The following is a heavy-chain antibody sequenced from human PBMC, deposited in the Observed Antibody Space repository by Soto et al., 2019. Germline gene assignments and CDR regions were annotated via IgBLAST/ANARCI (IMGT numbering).Heavy chain of an antibody. CDR1: GGSFSCYY. Sequence: PSETLSLTCAVYGGSFSCYYWSWIRQPPGKGLEWIGEINHSGSTNYNPSLKSRVTISVDTSKNQFSLKLSSVTAADTAVYYCARGDSSGWYGGGAFFDYWGQGTLVTVSS. CDR3: ARGDSSGWYGGGAFFDY. CDR2: INHSGST. D-gene: IGHD6-19*01. J-gene: IGHJ4*02. V-gene: IGHV4-34*01.